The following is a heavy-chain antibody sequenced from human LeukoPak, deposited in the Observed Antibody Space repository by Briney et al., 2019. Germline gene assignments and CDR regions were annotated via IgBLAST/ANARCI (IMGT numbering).Heavy chain of an antibody. CDR3: ARGIRFLEWLSGFDY. CDR1: GFTFDDYG. Sequence: GGSLRLSCAVSGFTFDDYGMGWVRQAPGKGLEWVSGINWNGGSTGYADSVKGRFTISRDNAKNSLYLQMNSLRVEDTALYYCARGIRFLEWLSGFDYWGQGILVTVSS. CDR2: INWNGGST. V-gene: IGHV3-20*04. D-gene: IGHD3-3*01. J-gene: IGHJ4*02.